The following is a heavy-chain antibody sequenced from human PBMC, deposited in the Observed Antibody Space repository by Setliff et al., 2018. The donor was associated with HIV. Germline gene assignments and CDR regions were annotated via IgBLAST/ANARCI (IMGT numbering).Heavy chain of an antibody. CDR1: GGSISSGGYY. V-gene: IGHV4-31*11. D-gene: IGHD3-3*01. CDR3: ARESRNDFWSGYYRTFDI. Sequence: SETLSLTCAVSGGSISSGGYYWSWIRQHPGKGLEWIGYIYYSGSTYYNPSLKSRVTISVDTSKNQFSLRLSSVTAADTAMYFCARESRNDFWSGYYRTFDIWGQGTMVTVSS. J-gene: IGHJ3*02. CDR2: IYYSGST.